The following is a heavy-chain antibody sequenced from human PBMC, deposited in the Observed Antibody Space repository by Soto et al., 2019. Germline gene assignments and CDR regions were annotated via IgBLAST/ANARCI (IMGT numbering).Heavy chain of an antibody. D-gene: IGHD6-13*01. Sequence: QVQLQESGPGLVKPSETLSLTCTVSGGSISSSSYYRGWILQPTGKGLEWIGSIYYSGSIYYNLSLKSRVTISVDTSKNQFSLKLSSVTAADTAVYYCAMIAEAFDYWGQGTLVTVSS. CDR1: GGSISSSSYY. V-gene: IGHV4-39*01. CDR2: IYYSGSI. J-gene: IGHJ4*02. CDR3: AMIAEAFDY.